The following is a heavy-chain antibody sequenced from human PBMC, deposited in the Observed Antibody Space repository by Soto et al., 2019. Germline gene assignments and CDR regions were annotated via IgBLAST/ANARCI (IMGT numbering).Heavy chain of an antibody. D-gene: IGHD3-3*01. V-gene: IGHV3-74*01. CDR1: GFTFSSYW. Sequence: GGSLRLSCAASGFTFSSYWMHWVRQAPGKGLVWVPRINPEGSITAYADSVKGRFTISRDNAENTLYLQMNSLRAEDTAVFYCARALIYLPLVFDYWGQGTLVTVSS. CDR3: ARALIYLPLVFDY. CDR2: INPEGSIT. J-gene: IGHJ4*02.